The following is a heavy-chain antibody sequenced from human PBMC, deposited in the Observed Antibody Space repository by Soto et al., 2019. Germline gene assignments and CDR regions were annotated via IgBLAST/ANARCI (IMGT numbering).Heavy chain of an antibody. Sequence: ASVKVSCKASGYTFTSYDINWVRQATGQGLEWMGWMNPNSGNTGYAQKFQGRVTMTRNTSISTAYMELSSLRSEDTAVYYCARGGRAIRWYDIVVVPAAIPFDYWGQGTLVTVSS. J-gene: IGHJ4*02. V-gene: IGHV1-8*01. D-gene: IGHD2-2*01. CDR3: ARGGRAIRWYDIVVVPAAIPFDY. CDR1: GYTFTSYD. CDR2: MNPNSGNT.